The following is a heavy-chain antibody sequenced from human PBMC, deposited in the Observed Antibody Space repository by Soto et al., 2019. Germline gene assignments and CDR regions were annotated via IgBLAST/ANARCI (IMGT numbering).Heavy chain of an antibody. J-gene: IGHJ6*02. Sequence: PSETLSLTCTVSGGSINSGGYYWNWIRQHPGKGLEWIGFIYYSGTTYYNQSLKSRVTMSLDTSNSQFSLKLSSVAAADTAVYYFARAGLGIEVAGLFYNYGMDVWGQGTTVTVSS. CDR3: ARAGLGIEVAGLFYNYGMDV. D-gene: IGHD6-19*01. CDR1: GGSINSGGYY. CDR2: IYYSGTT. V-gene: IGHV4-31*03.